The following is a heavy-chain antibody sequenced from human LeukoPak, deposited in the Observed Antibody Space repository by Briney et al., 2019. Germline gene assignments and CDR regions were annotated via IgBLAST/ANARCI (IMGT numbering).Heavy chain of an antibody. D-gene: IGHD7-27*01. V-gene: IGHV4-61*02. Sequence: KPSQTLSLTCTVSGGSISSGSYYWSWIRQPAGKGLEWIGRIYTSGSTNYNPSLKSRVTISVDTSKNQFSLKLSSVTAADTAVYYCARGITGLGMGYFDYWGQGTLVTVSS. CDR3: ARGITGLGMGYFDY. J-gene: IGHJ4*02. CDR1: GGSISSGSYY. CDR2: IYTSGST.